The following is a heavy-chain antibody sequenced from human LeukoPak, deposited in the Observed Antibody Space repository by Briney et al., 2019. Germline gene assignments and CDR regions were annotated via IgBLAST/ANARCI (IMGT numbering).Heavy chain of an antibody. D-gene: IGHD4-17*01. CDR2: IDWDDDK. Sequence: SGPALVKPTQTLTPTCTFSGFSLSTSGMCVSWIRQPPGKALEWLARIDWDDDKYYSTSLKTRLTISKDTSKNQVVLTMTNMDPVDTATYYCARDYGDLGWFDPWGQGTLVTVSS. CDR3: ARDYGDLGWFDP. V-gene: IGHV2-70*11. J-gene: IGHJ5*02. CDR1: GFSLSTSGMC.